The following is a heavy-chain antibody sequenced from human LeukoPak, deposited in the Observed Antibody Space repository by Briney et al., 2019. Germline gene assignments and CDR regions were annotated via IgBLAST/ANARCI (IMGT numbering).Heavy chain of an antibody. D-gene: IGHD6-19*01. J-gene: IGHJ1*01. CDR2: ISYDGSNK. CDR1: GFTFSSYG. Sequence: GGSLRLSCAASGFTFSSYGMHWVRQAPCKGLEWVAVISYDGSNKYYADSMKGRFTISRDNSKNTLYLQMNSLRAEDTAVYYCAKLGRIAVAGTTEYFQHWGQGTLVTVSS. V-gene: IGHV3-30*18. CDR3: AKLGRIAVAGTTEYFQH.